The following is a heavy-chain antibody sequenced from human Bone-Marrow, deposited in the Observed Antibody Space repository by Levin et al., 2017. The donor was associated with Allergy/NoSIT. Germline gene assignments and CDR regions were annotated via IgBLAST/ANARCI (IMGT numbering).Heavy chain of an antibody. V-gene: IGHV4-31*11. D-gene: IGHD3-9*01. CDR3: ARGLGAIRYFDRLLYFDS. CDR1: SGSIDSPGYY. Sequence: SQTLSLTCAVSSGSIDSPGYYWNWIRHHPGKGLEWIGYISRGGKPYYNPSLKSRVTFSVDTSANQFSLNLSSVTAADTAVYHCARGLGAIRYFDRLLYFDSWGQGTLVTVSS. CDR2: ISRGGKP. J-gene: IGHJ4*02.